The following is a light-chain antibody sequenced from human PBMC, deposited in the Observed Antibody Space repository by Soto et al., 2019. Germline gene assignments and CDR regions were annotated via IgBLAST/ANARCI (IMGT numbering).Light chain of an antibody. CDR2: DAS. J-gene: IGKJ4*01. Sequence: EIVLTQSPATLSLSPGERATLSCRASQSVSTILAWYQQKPGQAPRLLIYDASNRATGIPARFSGSGSGTHFTRTSSRLAPEDFAVYYCQQRSNWHPLTFGGGTKVEMK. CDR3: QQRSNWHPLT. CDR1: QSVSTI. V-gene: IGKV3-11*01.